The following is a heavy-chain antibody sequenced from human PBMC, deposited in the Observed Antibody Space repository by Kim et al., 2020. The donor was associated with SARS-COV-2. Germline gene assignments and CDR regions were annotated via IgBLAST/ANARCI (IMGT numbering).Heavy chain of an antibody. CDR1: GFTFSSYG. V-gene: IGHV3-33*01. D-gene: IGHD1-26*01. CDR2: IWYDGSNK. J-gene: IGHJ3*02. Sequence: GGSLRLSCAASGFTFSSYGMHWVRQAPGKGLEWVAVIWYDGSNKYYADSVKGRFTISRDNSKNTLYLQMNSLRAEDTAVYYCALGGHTPKATVHSAFDIWGQGTMVTVSS. CDR3: ALGGHTPKATVHSAFDI.